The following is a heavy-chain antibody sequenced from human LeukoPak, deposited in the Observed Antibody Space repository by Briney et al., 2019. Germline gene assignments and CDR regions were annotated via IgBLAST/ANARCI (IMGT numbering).Heavy chain of an antibody. Sequence: GGSLRLSCAASGFTFSSYNMNWVRQAPGKGLEWVSSITSGSSYRFYADSVKGRFTISRDNAKNSLYLQMNSLRAEDTAVYYCAELGITMIGGVWGKGTTVTISS. CDR2: ITSGSSYR. J-gene: IGHJ6*04. CDR1: GFTFSSYN. V-gene: IGHV3-21*01. CDR3: AELGITMIGGV. D-gene: IGHD3-10*02.